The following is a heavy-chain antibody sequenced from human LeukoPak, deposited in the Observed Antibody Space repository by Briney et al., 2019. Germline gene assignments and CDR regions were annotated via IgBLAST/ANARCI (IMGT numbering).Heavy chain of an antibody. CDR1: GYTFTSYD. CDR2: MNPNSGHT. V-gene: IGHV1-8*01. Sequence: ASLKVSCKASGYTFTSYDINTGPQATGQQLECMRWMNPNSGHTGYEQKFQGRVTMTRNTSISTAYMELSSLRSEDTAVYYCARRSLKLWRNELSLRYWGQGTLVTVSS. J-gene: IGHJ4*02. D-gene: IGHD2-21*01. CDR3: ARRSLKLWRNELSLRY.